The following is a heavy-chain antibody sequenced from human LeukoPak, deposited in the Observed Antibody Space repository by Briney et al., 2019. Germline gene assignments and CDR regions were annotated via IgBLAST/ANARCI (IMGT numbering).Heavy chain of an antibody. CDR2: VYGGGTT. CDR3: AKGTSVAGTIFGY. J-gene: IGHJ4*02. Sequence: PGGSLRLSCAASGFSVGTNYVSWVRQGPGKGLEWVSVVYGGGTTYYADSVKGRFAISRDNSMNTVHLQMDSLRDEDTAVYYCAKGTSVAGTIFGYWGQGTLVTVS. D-gene: IGHD6-19*01. V-gene: IGHV3-66*01. CDR1: GFSVGTNY.